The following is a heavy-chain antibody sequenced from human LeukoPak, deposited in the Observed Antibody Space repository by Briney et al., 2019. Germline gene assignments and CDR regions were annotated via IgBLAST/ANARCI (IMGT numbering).Heavy chain of an antibody. Sequence: GGSLRLSCAASGFTFDEYAMHWVRQAPGNGLESVSGISWNSGLIDYADSVKGRFTISRDNAKNSLFLQMNSLKAEDTAFYYCAKVGIFGLVTYYFAYWGQGPLVTVSS. CDR2: ISWNSGLI. J-gene: IGHJ4*02. CDR3: AKVGIFGLVTYYFAY. V-gene: IGHV3-9*01. CDR1: GFTFDEYA. D-gene: IGHD3/OR15-3a*01.